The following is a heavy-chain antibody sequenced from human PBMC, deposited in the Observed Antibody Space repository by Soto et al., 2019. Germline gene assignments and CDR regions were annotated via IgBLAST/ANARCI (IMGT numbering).Heavy chain of an antibody. CDR2: ISSSSSYI. D-gene: IGHD3-22*01. J-gene: IGHJ4*02. Sequence: GGALRLSCAASGFTFSSDSMNWGRPAPGKGLEWVSSISSSSSYIYYADSVKGRFTISRDNAKNSLYLQMNSLRAEDTAVYFCARAPYYYDSRGYYAYWGQGTLVTVSS. CDR3: ARAPYYYDSRGYYAY. V-gene: IGHV3-21*01. CDR1: GFTFSSDS.